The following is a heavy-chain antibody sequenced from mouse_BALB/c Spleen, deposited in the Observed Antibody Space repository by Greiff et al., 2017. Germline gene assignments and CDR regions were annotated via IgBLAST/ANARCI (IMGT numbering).Heavy chain of an antibody. CDR3: ARDQDGYDWFAY. Sequence: VKVVESGPGLVAPSQSLSITCTVSGFSLTSYGVHWVRQPPGKGLEWLGVIWAGGSTNYNSALMSRLSISKDNSKSQVFLKMNSLQTDDTAMYYCARDQDGYDWFAYWGQGTLVTVSA. V-gene: IGHV2-9*02. CDR2: IWAGGST. CDR1: GFSLTSYG. D-gene: IGHD2-2*01. J-gene: IGHJ3*01.